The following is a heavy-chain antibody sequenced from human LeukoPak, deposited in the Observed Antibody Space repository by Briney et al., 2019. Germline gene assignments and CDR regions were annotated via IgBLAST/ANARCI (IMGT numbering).Heavy chain of an antibody. CDR1: GGFITNYY. V-gene: IGHV4-59*01. J-gene: IGHJ4*02. CDR3: ARERARYGDFAY. Sequence: SETLSLTCTVSGGFITNYYWSWIRQPPGKGLEWIGSISYSGSTKYNPSLKSRVAILVDTSKNQFSLKLSSVTAADTAVYYCARERARYGDFAYWGQGTLVTVSS. CDR2: ISYSGST. D-gene: IGHD4-17*01.